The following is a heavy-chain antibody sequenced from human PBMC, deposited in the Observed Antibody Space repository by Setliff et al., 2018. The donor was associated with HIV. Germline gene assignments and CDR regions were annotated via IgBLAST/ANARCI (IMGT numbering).Heavy chain of an antibody. Sequence: SETLSLTCTVSGGSISSYYWSWIRQPPGKGLEWIGYVYYTGSTNYNPSLKSRVTISIDTSKNQFSLKLSSVTAADTAVYHCARADNYYYDKSDAFDIWGQGTMVTVSS. D-gene: IGHD3-22*01. CDR2: VYYTGST. J-gene: IGHJ3*02. CDR1: GGSISSYY. CDR3: ARADNYYYDKSDAFDI. V-gene: IGHV4-59*08.